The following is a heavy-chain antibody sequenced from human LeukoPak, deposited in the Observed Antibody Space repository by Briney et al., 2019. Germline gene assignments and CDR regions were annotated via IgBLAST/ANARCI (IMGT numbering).Heavy chain of an antibody. CDR1: GFTFSSYA. J-gene: IGHJ6*02. Sequence: PGGSQTLPCAASGFTFSSYAMNWVRQAPEKGLEWVSYISTGGDNRFYADSLKGRFTVSRDNAKNLLDQQMDSLRAEDTAVYYCARSFCTSATCSKGHFYYAMDVWGQGTPVTVSS. CDR2: ISTGGDNR. D-gene: IGHD2-8*01. CDR3: ARSFCTSATCSKGHFYYAMDV. V-gene: IGHV3-21*01.